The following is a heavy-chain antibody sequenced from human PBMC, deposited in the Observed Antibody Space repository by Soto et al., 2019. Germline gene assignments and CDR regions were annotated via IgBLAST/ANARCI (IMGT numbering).Heavy chain of an antibody. Sequence: QVQLVQSGAEVKRPGASVKVSCKASGYTFTDYGFNWVRQAPGQGLEWMGWISAYNDNTNYAHKFQDRVTMTTDTSTTTAYMELRSLRSDDTALYYCARTSVTRYFGEPDYWGPGTLVTVSS. J-gene: IGHJ4*02. CDR1: GYTFTDYG. CDR2: ISAYNDNT. D-gene: IGHD3-9*01. CDR3: ARTSVTRYFGEPDY. V-gene: IGHV1-18*01.